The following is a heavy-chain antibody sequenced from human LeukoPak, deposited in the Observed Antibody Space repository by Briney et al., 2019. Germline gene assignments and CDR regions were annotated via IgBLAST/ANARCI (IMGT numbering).Heavy chain of an antibody. J-gene: IGHJ3*02. D-gene: IGHD6-19*01. V-gene: IGHV3-53*01. CDR3: ARNSLAVAAFDI. Sequence: GGSLRLSCAASGFTVSSNYMSWVHQAPGKGLEWVSVIYSGGSTYYADSVKGRFTISRDNSKNTLYLQMNSLRAEDTAVYYCARNSLAVAAFDIWGQGTMVTVSS. CDR1: GFTVSSNY. CDR2: IYSGGST.